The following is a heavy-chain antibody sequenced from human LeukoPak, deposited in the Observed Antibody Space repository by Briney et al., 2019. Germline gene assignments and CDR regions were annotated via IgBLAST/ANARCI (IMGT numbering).Heavy chain of an antibody. CDR1: GFTFNNFA. Sequence: PGGSLRLSCAASGFTFNNFAMTWVRQAPGKGLEWVSAIGGGGASTYYAGSVRGRFTISRDNSKNTLSLQMDSLRAEDTAVYYCAKRRSGVVAAAPDFDFWGQGTLVTASS. V-gene: IGHV3-23*01. J-gene: IGHJ4*02. CDR2: IGGGGAST. CDR3: AKRRSGVVAAAPDFDF. D-gene: IGHD2-2*01.